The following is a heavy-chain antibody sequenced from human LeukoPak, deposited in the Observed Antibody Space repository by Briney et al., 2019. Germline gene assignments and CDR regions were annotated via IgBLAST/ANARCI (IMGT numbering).Heavy chain of an antibody. CDR1: GFTFSSYW. CDR3: AKDRMQWLVLDY. D-gene: IGHD6-19*01. J-gene: IGHJ4*02. Sequence: GGSLRLSCAASGFTFSSYWMSWVRQAPGKGLEWVANIKQDGSEKYYVDSVKGRFTISRDNTKNSLYLQMNSLRAEDTAVYYCAKDRMQWLVLDYWGQGTLVTVSS. CDR2: IKQDGSEK. V-gene: IGHV3-7*01.